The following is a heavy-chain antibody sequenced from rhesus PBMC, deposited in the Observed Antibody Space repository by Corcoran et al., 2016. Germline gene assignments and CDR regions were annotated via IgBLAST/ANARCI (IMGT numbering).Heavy chain of an antibody. CDR1: GGSISGGYG. D-gene: IGHD3-34*01. J-gene: IGHJ4*01. CDR2: IYSSSGNT. Sequence: QVQLQESGPGLLKPSETLSLTCAVSGGSISGGYGWGWIRQPPGEGLEWIGSIYSSSGNTYYNPSLKSRVTISTDTAKNQFSLKLSSVTAADTAVYYCASLDWGDYYDSYYFDYWGQGVLVTVSS. CDR3: ASLDWGDYYDSYYFDY. V-gene: IGHV4S7*01.